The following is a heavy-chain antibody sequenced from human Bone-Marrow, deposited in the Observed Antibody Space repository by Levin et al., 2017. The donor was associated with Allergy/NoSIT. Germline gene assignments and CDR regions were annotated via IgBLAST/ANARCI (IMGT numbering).Heavy chain of an antibody. CDR1: GYTFTSYY. Sequence: ASVKVSCKASGYTFTSYYMHWVRQAPGQGLEWMGIINPSGGSTSYAQKFQGRVTMTRDTSTSTVYMELSSLRSEDTAVYYCARDSTVLLRKTAPIVAAAGTYFDYWGQGTLVTVSS. V-gene: IGHV1-46*01. CDR3: ARDSTVLLRKTAPIVAAAGTYFDY. J-gene: IGHJ4*02. D-gene: IGHD6-13*01. CDR2: INPSGGST.